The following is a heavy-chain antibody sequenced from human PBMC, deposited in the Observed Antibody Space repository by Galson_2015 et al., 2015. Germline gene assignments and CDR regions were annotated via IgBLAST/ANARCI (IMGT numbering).Heavy chain of an antibody. CDR1: GFTFSSYG. V-gene: IGHV3-33*01. D-gene: IGHD2-2*01. Sequence: SLRLSCAASGFTFSSYGMHWVRQAPGKGLEWVAVIWYDGSNKYYADSVKGRFTISRDNSKNTLYLQMNSLRAEDTAVYYCARPIVVVPAAPFGAFDIWGQGTMVTVSS. CDR2: IWYDGSNK. CDR3: ARPIVVVPAAPFGAFDI. J-gene: IGHJ3*02.